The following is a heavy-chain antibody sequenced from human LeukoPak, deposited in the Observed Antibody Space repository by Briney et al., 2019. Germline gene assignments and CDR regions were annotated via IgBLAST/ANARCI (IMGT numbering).Heavy chain of an antibody. Sequence: SETLSLTCTVSGGSISSYYWSWIRQPPGKGLEWIGYIYHSGSTNYNPSLKSRVTISVATSKNQFSLKVRSVTAADTAVYYCARQPTTNKGRNWFDPWGQGTLVTVSS. V-gene: IGHV4-59*01. J-gene: IGHJ5*02. CDR1: GGSISSYY. CDR3: ARQPTTNKGRNWFDP. D-gene: IGHD3-10*01. CDR2: IYHSGST.